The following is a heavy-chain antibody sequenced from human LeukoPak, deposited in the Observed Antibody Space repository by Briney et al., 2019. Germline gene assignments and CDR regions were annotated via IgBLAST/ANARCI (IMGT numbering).Heavy chain of an antibody. J-gene: IGHJ5*02. Sequence: GESLKISCEGSKYIFTNYWIAWVRQVPGKGLESVGVIYPGDSDTRYSPSFQGQVTISADNSISTAYLQWSSLKASDTAIYYCAMGVQNWFDPWGQGTLVTASS. CDR2: IYPGDSDT. V-gene: IGHV5-51*01. CDR3: AMGVQNWFDP. CDR1: KYIFTNYW.